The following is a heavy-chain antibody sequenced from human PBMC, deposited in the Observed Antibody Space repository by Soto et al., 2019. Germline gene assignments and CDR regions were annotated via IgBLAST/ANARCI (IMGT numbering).Heavy chain of an antibody. J-gene: IGHJ3*02. D-gene: IGHD3-22*01. Sequence: KTSETLSLTCTVSGGSISSYYWSWIRQPPGKGLEWIGYIYYSGSTNYNPSLKSRVTISVDTSKNQFSLKLSSVTAADTAVYYCARFNYYDSSGYYGDAFDIWGQGTMVTVSS. CDR2: IYYSGST. CDR1: GGSISSYY. CDR3: ARFNYYDSSGYYGDAFDI. V-gene: IGHV4-59*08.